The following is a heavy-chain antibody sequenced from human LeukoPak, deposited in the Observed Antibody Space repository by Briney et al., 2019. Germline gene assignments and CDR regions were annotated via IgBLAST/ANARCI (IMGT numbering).Heavy chain of an antibody. D-gene: IGHD3-10*01. CDR1: DYSFTSNV. CDR2: ITGYNGNT. CDR3: AKDISMLSVAPGY. Sequence: AASVTVSFKGSDYSFTSNVITWVRQAPGQGLEWMGRITGYNGNTDYARKFHGRVTMTTDTSTSTAYMELRSLRSDDTAVYYCAKDISMLSVAPGYWGQGTLVTVSS. V-gene: IGHV1-18*01. J-gene: IGHJ4*02.